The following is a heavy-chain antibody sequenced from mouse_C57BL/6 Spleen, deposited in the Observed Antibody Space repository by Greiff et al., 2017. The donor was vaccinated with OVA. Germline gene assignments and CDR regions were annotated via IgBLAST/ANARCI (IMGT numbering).Heavy chain of an antibody. Sequence: LQQSGAELVKPGASVKISCKASGYTFTDYYINWVKQRPGQGLEWIGKIGPGSGSTYYNEKFKGKDTLTADKSSSTASMQLSSRTSEDAAVYFCARGGSNYEEAMDYWGQGTSVTVSS. CDR2: IGPGSGST. D-gene: IGHD2-5*01. CDR3: ARGGSNYEEAMDY. J-gene: IGHJ4*01. CDR1: GYTFTDYY. V-gene: IGHV1-77*01.